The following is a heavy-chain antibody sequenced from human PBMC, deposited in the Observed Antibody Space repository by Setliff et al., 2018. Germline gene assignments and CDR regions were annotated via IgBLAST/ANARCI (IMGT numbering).Heavy chain of an antibody. J-gene: IGHJ4*02. Sequence: PSETLSLTCTVSGGSISSYYWSWIRQPPGKGLEWIGYIYYSGSPDYNPSLKSRVTISVDTSKNQFSLRLRSVTATDTAVYYCVRHEVGTMKDYWGQGTLVTVSS. CDR3: VRHEVGTMKDY. D-gene: IGHD5-12*01. CDR2: IYYSGSP. CDR1: GGSISSYY. V-gene: IGHV4-59*08.